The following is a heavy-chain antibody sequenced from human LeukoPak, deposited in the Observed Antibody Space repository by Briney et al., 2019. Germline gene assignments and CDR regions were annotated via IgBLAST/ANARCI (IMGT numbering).Heavy chain of an antibody. Sequence: GGSLRLSCAASGFTFSSYSMNWGRQAPGKGLEWVSSISSSSSYIYYADSVKGRFTISRDNAKNSLYLQMNSLRAEDTAVYYCARDPIIGDFWSGYSNWFDPWGQGTLVTVSS. J-gene: IGHJ5*02. V-gene: IGHV3-21*01. CDR2: ISSSSSYI. CDR1: GFTFSSYS. D-gene: IGHD3-3*01. CDR3: ARDPIIGDFWSGYSNWFDP.